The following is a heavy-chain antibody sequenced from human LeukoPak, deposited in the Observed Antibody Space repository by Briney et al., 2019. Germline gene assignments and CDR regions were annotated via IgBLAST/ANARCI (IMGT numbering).Heavy chain of an antibody. CDR1: GYTFTNYD. CDR2: ISGYNGDT. CDR3: ARVDYGGNYLDY. J-gene: IGHJ4*02. Sequence: ASVKVSCKASGYTFTNYDINWVRQAPGQGLEWMGRISGYNGDTTYAQKLQGRVTMTTDTSTRTAYMELRSLRSDDAAVYYCARVDYGGNYLDYWGQGTLATVSS. V-gene: IGHV1-18*01. D-gene: IGHD4-23*01.